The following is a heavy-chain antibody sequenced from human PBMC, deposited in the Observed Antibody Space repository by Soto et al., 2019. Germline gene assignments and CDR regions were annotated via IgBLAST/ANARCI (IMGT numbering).Heavy chain of an antibody. J-gene: IGHJ5*02. Sequence: SETLCLTGTVSGGSISSGAYSWTWIRRPPGKGLEWIGSICHIGSTDYNPSFKSRVTLSRDTSNNQLSLRLNSVAAADTAVYYCARDLSYSLYAGWFDPWGQRILVPVSP. CDR1: GGSISSGAYS. V-gene: IGHV4-30-2*01. D-gene: IGHD1-26*01. CDR2: ICHIGST. CDR3: ARDLSYSLYAGWFDP.